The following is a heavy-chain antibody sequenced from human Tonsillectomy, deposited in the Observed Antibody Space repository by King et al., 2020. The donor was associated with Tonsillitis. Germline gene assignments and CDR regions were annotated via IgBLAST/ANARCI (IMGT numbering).Heavy chain of an antibody. V-gene: IGHV3-7*03. J-gene: IGHJ4*02. CDR2: IRQDGSDK. D-gene: IGHD6-19*01. Sequence: VQLVESGGGLVQPGGSLRLSCAASGFTFSSYWMSWVRQAPGKGLEWVANIRQDGSDKYYVDSVKGRFTISRDNAKNSLYLQMNSLRAEDTAVYYCAREISGWVHGRVGVYFDYWGQGTLVTVSS. CDR1: GFTFSSYW. CDR3: AREISGWVHGRVGVYFDY.